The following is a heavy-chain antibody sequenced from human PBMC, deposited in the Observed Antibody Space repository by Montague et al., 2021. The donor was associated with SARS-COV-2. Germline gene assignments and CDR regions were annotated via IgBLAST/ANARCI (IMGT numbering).Heavy chain of an antibody. CDR2: INYSGST. J-gene: IGHJ6*02. Sequence: SETLSLTCAVYGGSFSGYYWSWIRQPPGKGLEWIGEINYSGSTNXNPSLKSRVTISVDTSKNQFSLKLSSVTAADTAVYYCARGRGTALFRRIYFGMDVWGRGTTVTVSS. D-gene: IGHD1-1*01. CDR1: GGSFSGYY. V-gene: IGHV4-34*01. CDR3: ARGRGTALFRRIYFGMDV.